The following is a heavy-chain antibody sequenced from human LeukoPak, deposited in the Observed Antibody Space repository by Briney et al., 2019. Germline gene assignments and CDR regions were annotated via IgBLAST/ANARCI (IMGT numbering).Heavy chain of an antibody. D-gene: IGHD3-9*01. J-gene: IGHJ4*01. Sequence: SETLSLTCAVYGGSFSAYYWSWIRQSPGKGLEWIGTTSYSTDFSGSTYYNPSLKSRVTISVDTSKNQFSLKLTSVTAADTAVYYCARADYDILTVLPYFDCWGHGTLVTVSS. CDR1: GGSFSAYY. V-gene: IGHV4-34*01. CDR3: ARADYDILTVLPYFDC. CDR2: TSYSTDFSGST.